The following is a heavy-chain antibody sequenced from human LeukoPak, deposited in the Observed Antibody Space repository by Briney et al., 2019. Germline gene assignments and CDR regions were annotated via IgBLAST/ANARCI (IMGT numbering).Heavy chain of an antibody. D-gene: IGHD2-2*01. CDR2: IYHSGST. CDR1: GGSISSGGYY. J-gene: IGHJ4*02. Sequence: PSETLSLTCTVSGGSISSGGYYWSWIRQPPGKGLEWIGYIYHSGSTYYNPSLKSRVTISVDRSKNQFSLKLSSVTAADTAVYYCARDRSEGPAAPDYWGQGTLVTVSS. V-gene: IGHV4-30-2*01. CDR3: ARDRSEGPAAPDY.